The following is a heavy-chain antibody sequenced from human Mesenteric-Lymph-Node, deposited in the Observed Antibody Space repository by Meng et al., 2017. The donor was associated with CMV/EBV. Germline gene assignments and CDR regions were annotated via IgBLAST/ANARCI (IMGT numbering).Heavy chain of an antibody. CDR2: ISYDGSNK. CDR3: AKIGGVTPGAY. J-gene: IGHJ4*02. V-gene: IGHV3-30-3*02. Sequence: GESLKISCAASGFTFSSYAMHWVRQAPGKGLEWVAVISYDGSNKYYADSVKGRFTISRDNSKNTLYLQMNSLRAEDTAVYYCAKIGGVTPGAYWGQGTLVTVSS. CDR1: GFTFSSYA. D-gene: IGHD3-10*01.